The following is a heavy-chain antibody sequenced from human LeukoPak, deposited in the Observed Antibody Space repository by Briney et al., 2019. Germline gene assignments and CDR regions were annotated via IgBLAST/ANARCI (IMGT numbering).Heavy chain of an antibody. Sequence: GGSLRLSCAASGFTVSSNYMSWVRQVPGKGLEWVSVIYSGGSTYYADSVKGRFTISRDNARNSLYLQMNSLRDEDTAVYYCARNYGYYYGMDVWGQRTTVTVSS. D-gene: IGHD3-16*01. CDR3: ARNYGYYYGMDV. V-gene: IGHV3-53*01. CDR2: IYSGGST. J-gene: IGHJ6*02. CDR1: GFTVSSNY.